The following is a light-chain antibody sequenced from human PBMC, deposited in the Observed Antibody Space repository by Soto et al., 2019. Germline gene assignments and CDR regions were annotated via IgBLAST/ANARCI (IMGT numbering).Light chain of an antibody. Sequence: DIQMTQSPSTLSASVGGRVTITCRASQSISSWLAWYQQKPGKAPKLLIYDASSLESGVPSRFSGSGSATEFTLTISSLQPDDFATYYCQQYNSYWTFGQGTKVDIK. V-gene: IGKV1-5*01. CDR2: DAS. J-gene: IGKJ1*01. CDR1: QSISSW. CDR3: QQYNSYWT.